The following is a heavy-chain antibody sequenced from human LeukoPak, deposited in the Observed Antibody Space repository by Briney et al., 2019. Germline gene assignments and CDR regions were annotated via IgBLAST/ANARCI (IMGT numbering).Heavy chain of an antibody. Sequence: GASVTVSFTASGYTFTSYYMHWVRQAPGQGLEWMGVINPSGGSTSYAQKFQGRVTMTRDTSTSTVYMELSSLRSEDTAVYYCARDELNYYDSSGDDAFDIWGQGTMVTVSS. CDR2: INPSGGST. CDR3: ARDELNYYDSSGDDAFDI. V-gene: IGHV1-46*01. J-gene: IGHJ3*02. D-gene: IGHD3-22*01. CDR1: GYTFTSYY.